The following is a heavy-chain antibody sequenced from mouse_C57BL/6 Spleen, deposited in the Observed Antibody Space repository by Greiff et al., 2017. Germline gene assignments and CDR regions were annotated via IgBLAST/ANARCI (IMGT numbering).Heavy chain of an antibody. CDR1: GFTFTDYY. CDR3: ARYDYGSSTTFAY. Sequence: EVKLMESGGGLVQPGGSLSLSCAASGFTFTDYYMSWVRQPPGKALEWLGFIRNKANGYTTEYSASVKGRFTISRDNSQSILYLQMNALRAEDSATYYCARYDYGSSTTFAYWGQGTLVTVSA. V-gene: IGHV7-3*01. D-gene: IGHD1-1*01. J-gene: IGHJ3*01. CDR2: IRNKANGYTT.